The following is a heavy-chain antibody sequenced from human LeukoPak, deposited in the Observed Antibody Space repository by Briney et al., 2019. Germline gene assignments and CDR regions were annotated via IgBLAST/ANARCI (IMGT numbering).Heavy chain of an antibody. V-gene: IGHV4-59*01. CDR3: ARDFSAAFDI. CDR2: IYYNGST. D-gene: IGHD2/OR15-2a*01. Sequence: SETLSLTCTVSGGSISIYYWNWIRQPPGKGLEWIGYIYYNGSTNYNPSLKGRVTISLDTSKNQFSLKLSSVTAADTAVYYCARDFSAAFDIWGQGTMVTVSS. J-gene: IGHJ3*02. CDR1: GGSISIYY.